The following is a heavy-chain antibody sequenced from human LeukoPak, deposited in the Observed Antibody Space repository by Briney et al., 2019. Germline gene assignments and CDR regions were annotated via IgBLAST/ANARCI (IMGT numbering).Heavy chain of an antibody. CDR1: GFTFSTYM. D-gene: IGHD1-1*01. CDR3: ARDDDHQGKYFDS. V-gene: IGHV3-48*02. J-gene: IGHJ4*02. CDR2: ISTGGSTI. Sequence: GGSLRLSCAASGFTFSTYMMNWIRQAPGKGLEWVSYISTGGSTIYYADSVKGRFTISRDNAKDSLYLQMNSLRDEDTAVYYCARDDDHQGKYFDSWGQGTLVTVSS.